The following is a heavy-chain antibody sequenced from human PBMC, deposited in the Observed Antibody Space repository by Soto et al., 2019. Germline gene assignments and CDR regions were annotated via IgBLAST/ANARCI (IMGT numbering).Heavy chain of an antibody. CDR2: IYNSGRT. V-gene: IGHV4-30-4*01. J-gene: IGHJ5*02. CDR3: ARRGLGYGGDAGCYGWFDP. D-gene: IGHD2-21*01. CDR1: GGSISSDYY. Sequence: QVQLQESGPGLVKSSETLSLTCTVSGGSISSDYYWSWIRQPPGKGLEWIGYIYNSGRTYYNPSLKSRVTIAVDTSRNQFCLKMRSVTASDTAVYYCARRGLGYGGDAGCYGWFDPWGQGTLVTVSS.